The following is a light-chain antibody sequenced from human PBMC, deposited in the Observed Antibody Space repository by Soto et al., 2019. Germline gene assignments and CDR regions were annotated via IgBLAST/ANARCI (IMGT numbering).Light chain of an antibody. V-gene: IGKV1-12*01. CDR2: AKS. Sequence: DVHXTPSPHFAPAVTGYRVTLICRTSQDIRRYLEWYKKKKGKEXKXXXYAKSNVKNGVHSRLRGSGSGNDFTINICSIQPEDFGTYFCQENNSFLLTVGRGTIVDT. J-gene: IGKJ3*01. CDR3: QENNSFLLT. CDR1: QDIRRY.